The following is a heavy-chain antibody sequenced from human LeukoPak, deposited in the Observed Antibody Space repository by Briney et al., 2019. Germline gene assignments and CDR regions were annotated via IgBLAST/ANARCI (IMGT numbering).Heavy chain of an antibody. CDR1: GFTFSDYS. D-gene: IGHD2-15*01. V-gene: IGHV3-30*02. CDR3: AKVRYCSGVNCYPDDN. J-gene: IGHJ4*02. CDR2: IRYDGNNK. Sequence: GGSLRLSCTASGFTFSDYSMHWVRQAPGKGLNWVAFIRYDGNNKYYADSVRGRFTISRDNSKNMLYLEMNSLSTEDTAVYYCAKVRYCSGVNCYPDDNWGQGTLVTVSS.